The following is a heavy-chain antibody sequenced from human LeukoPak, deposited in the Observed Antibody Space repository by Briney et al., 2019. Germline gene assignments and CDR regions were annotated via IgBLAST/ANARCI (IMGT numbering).Heavy chain of an antibody. CDR2: IYYSGRT. CDR1: GGSISSSSSSNYY. J-gene: IGHJ5*02. CDR3: ARGRNLYYDFWSGPLNWFDP. Sequence: SETLSLTCTVSGGSISSSSSSNYYWGWIRQPPGKGLEWIGSIYYSGRTYYNPSLESRVTISVDTSKNQFSLKLSSVTAADTAVYYCARGRNLYYDFWSGPLNWFDPWGQGTLVTVSS. D-gene: IGHD3-3*01. V-gene: IGHV4-39*01.